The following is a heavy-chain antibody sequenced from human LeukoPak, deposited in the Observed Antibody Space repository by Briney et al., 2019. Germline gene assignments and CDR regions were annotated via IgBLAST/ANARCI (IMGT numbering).Heavy chain of an antibody. D-gene: IGHD4-17*01. Sequence: ASVKVSCKASGYTFTGYYMHWVRQAPGQGLEWVGWINPNSGGTNYAQKFQGRVTMTRDTSISTAYMELSRLRSDDTAVYYCARNNGDYQDAGDYWGQGTLVTVSS. J-gene: IGHJ4*02. CDR1: GYTFTGYY. V-gene: IGHV1-2*02. CDR3: ARNNGDYQDAGDY. CDR2: INPNSGGT.